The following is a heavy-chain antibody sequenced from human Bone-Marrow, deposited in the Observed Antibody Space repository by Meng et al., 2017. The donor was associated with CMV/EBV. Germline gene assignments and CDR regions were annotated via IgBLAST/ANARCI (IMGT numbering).Heavy chain of an antibody. V-gene: IGHV1-2*02. CDR1: GYTFTGYY. CDR2: INSNSGGT. D-gene: IGHD2-15*01. J-gene: IGHJ6*02. CDR3: ARGWVVVAATWSYYYYYGMDV. Sequence: ASVKVSCKASGYTFTGYYMHWVRQAPGQGLEWMGWINSNSGGTNYAQKFQGRVTMTRDTSISTAYMELSRLRSEDTAVYYCARGWVVVAATWSYYYYYGMDVWGQGTTVTVYS.